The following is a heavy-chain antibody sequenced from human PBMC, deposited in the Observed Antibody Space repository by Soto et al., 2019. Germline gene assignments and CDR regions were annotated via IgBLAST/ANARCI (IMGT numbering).Heavy chain of an antibody. D-gene: IGHD2-15*01. CDR3: ARVHCSAGTCLDGLDF. J-gene: IGHJ6*02. CDR2: IYYRSKWFH. CDR1: GDSVSSNGAS. V-gene: IGHV6-1*01. Sequence: SQTLSLTCVISGDSVSSNGASWNWIRQSPSRGLQWLGRIYYRSKWFHDYAASVESRMAINPDTSRNQFSLQLNYVTPEDTAVYYCARVHCSAGTCLDGLDFWGQGTTVTVYS.